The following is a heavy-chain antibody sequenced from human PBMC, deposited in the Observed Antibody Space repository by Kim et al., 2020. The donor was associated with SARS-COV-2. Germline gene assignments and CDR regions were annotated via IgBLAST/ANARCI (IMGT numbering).Heavy chain of an antibody. CDR2: FDPEDGET. CDR3: ANVLEDYDSSGYYFQH. D-gene: IGHD3-22*01. Sequence: ASVKVSCKVSGYTLTELSMHWVRQAPGKGLEWMGGFDPEDGETIYAQKFQGRVTMTEDTSTDTAYMELSSLRSEDTAVYYCANVLEDYDSSGYYFQHWGQGTLVTVSS. V-gene: IGHV1-24*01. CDR1: GYTLTELS. J-gene: IGHJ1*01.